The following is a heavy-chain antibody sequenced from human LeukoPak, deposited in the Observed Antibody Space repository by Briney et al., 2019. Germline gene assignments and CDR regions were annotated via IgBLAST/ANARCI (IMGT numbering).Heavy chain of an antibody. V-gene: IGHV1-46*01. CDR3: ATTLPVDTAMAPVATLYYDMDV. J-gene: IGHJ6*02. CDR2: INPSGGST. D-gene: IGHD5-18*01. CDR1: GYTFTSYY. Sequence: ASVKVSCKASGYTFTSYYMHWVRQAPGQGLEWMGIINPSGGSTSYAQKFQGRVTMTRDTSTSTVYMELSSLRSEDTAVYYCATTLPVDTAMAPVATLYYDMDVWGQGTTVTVSS.